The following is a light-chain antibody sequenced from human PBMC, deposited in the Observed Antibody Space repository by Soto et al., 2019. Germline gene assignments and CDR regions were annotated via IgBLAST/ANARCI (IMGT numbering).Light chain of an antibody. V-gene: IGLV2-14*01. CDR3: TSYSRYRVLV. CDR1: SSDIGGYKY. CDR2: EVS. J-gene: IGLJ3*02. Sequence: SVLSQPASVSVSLAQSITISCTGTSSDIGGYKYVSWYQQHPGKAPKLIIFEVSNRPSGVSDRFSGSNSGNTASLTISGLQAEDEADYYCTSYSRYRVLVFGGGTKVTVL.